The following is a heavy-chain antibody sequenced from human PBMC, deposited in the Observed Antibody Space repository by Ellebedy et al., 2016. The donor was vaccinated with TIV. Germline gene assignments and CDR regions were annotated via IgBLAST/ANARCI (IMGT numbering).Heavy chain of an antibody. D-gene: IGHD1-14*01. CDR3: AKSPKDHFYHGMDV. V-gene: IGHV3-23*01. CDR2: IIASGGST. Sequence: GGSLRLSCAASGFSFSTYAMNWVRQAPGKGLEWVSGIIASGGSTYYVDSVKGRSNISRDNSKNTLFLQMNSLRAEDTAVFYCAKSPKDHFYHGMDVWGQGTTVTVSS. J-gene: IGHJ6*02. CDR1: GFSFSTYA.